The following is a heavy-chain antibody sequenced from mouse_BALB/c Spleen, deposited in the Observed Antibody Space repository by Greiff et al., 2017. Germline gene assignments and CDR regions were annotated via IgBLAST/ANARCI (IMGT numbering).Heavy chain of an antibody. CDR3: ARPLDTTGYFDF. CDR1: GYTFTSYV. Sequence: VQLQQSGPELVKPGASVKMSCKASGYTFTSYVMHWVKQKPGQGLEWIGYINPYNDGTKYNEKFKGKATLTSDKSSITAYMELSSLTSEDSAVYYCARPLDTTGYFDFWGAGTTVTVSS. V-gene: IGHV1-14*01. J-gene: IGHJ1*01. D-gene: IGHD1-1*01. CDR2: INPYNDGT.